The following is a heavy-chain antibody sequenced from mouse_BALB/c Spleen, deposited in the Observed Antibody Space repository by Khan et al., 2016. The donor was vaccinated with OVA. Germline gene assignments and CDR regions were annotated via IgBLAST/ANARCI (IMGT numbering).Heavy chain of an antibody. Sequence: QVQLQQPGAELARPGASVKLSCKASGYTFTDYYITWVKQRTGQGLEWIGGIYPGSGNTYYNENFKGKATLTADKSSNTAYIHLSSLTSEDSAGYFCARMDTTSLDYWGQGTTLTVSS. V-gene: IGHV1-76*01. J-gene: IGHJ2*01. CDR3: ARMDTTSLDY. CDR2: IYPGSGNT. CDR1: GYTFTDYY. D-gene: IGHD2-3*01.